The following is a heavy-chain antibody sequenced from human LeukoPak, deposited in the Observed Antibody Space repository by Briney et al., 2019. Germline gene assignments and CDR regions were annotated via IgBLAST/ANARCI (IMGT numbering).Heavy chain of an antibody. CDR2: VWYDGSKT. CDR3: ARDFRYRDSSGYYSFDY. Sequence: GGSLRLSCAASGFTFSSYAMHWVRQAPGKGLEWVAVVWYDGSKTYSADSVKGRITISRDDSKNTLYLQMNSLRDEDTAVYYCARDFRYRDSSGYYSFDYWGQGTLVTVSS. J-gene: IGHJ4*02. CDR1: GFTFSSYA. V-gene: IGHV3-33*01. D-gene: IGHD3-22*01.